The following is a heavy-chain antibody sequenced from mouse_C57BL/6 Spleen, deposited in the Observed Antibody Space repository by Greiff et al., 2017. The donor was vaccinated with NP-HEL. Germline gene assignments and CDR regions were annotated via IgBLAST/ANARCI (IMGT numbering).Heavy chain of an antibody. CDR3: ARDYGSSYDAMDY. D-gene: IGHD1-1*01. CDR1: GFTFSDYY. V-gene: IGHV5-16*01. J-gene: IGHJ4*01. CDR2: INYDGSST. Sequence: EVNVVESEGGLVQPGSSMKLSCTASGFTFSDYYMAWVRQVPEKGLEWVANINYDGSSTYYLDSLKSRFVISSDNAKNILYLQKSSLKSEDTATYDCARDYGSSYDAMDYWGQGTSVTVSS.